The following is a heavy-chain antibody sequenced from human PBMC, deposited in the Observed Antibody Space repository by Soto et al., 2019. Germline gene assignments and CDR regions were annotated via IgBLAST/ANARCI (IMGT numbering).Heavy chain of an antibody. D-gene: IGHD3-22*01. J-gene: IGHJ4*02. V-gene: IGHV3-7*01. CDR3: ARITYYYDSSGQFDY. CDR2: IKQDGSEK. Sequence: GGALRLYGAPAGLACSSRGMPWVRQTPGKGLEWVANIKQDGSEKYYVDSVKGRFTISRDNAKNSLYLQMNSLRAEDTAVYYCARITYYYDSSGQFDYWGQGTLVTVSS. CDR1: GLACSSRG.